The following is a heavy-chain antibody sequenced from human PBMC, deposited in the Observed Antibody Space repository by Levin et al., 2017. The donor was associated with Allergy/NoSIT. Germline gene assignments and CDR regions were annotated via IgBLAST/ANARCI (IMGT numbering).Heavy chain of an antibody. Sequence: GGSLRLSCAASGFTFTDYGFNWVRQAPGKGLEWVSSINTYTGNTAYSGSVKGRFTISRDNARHSVYLQMNSLRAEDTAVYCCAGERGVVADFRHFDYWGQGTLVTVSS. CDR2: INTYTGNT. CDR3: AGERGVVADFRHFDY. D-gene: IGHD2-21*01. J-gene: IGHJ4*02. V-gene: IGHV3-21*01. CDR1: GFTFTDYG.